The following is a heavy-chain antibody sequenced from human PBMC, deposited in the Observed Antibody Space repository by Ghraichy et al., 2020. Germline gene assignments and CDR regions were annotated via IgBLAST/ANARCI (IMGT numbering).Heavy chain of an antibody. V-gene: IGHV1-18*01. CDR3: AREEYCSSTSCYTRYYYYYYGMDV. D-gene: IGHD2-2*02. CDR2: ISAYNGNT. CDR1: GYTFTSYG. J-gene: IGHJ6*02. Sequence: ASVKVSCKASGYTFTSYGISWVRQAPGQGLEWMGWISAYNGNTNYAQKLQGRVTMTTDTSTSTAYMELRSLRSDDTAVYYCAREEYCSSTSCYTRYYYYYYGMDVWGQGTTVTVSS.